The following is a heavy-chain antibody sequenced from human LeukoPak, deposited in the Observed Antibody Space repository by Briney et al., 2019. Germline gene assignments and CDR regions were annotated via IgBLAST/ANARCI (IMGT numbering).Heavy chain of an antibody. D-gene: IGHD5-18*01. V-gene: IGHV1-2*02. J-gene: IGHJ4*02. CDR1: GYTFTGYF. Sequence: VASVKVSCKASGYTFTGYFTHWVRQAPGQGLEWMGWINPNSGGTNYAQKFQGRVTMTRDTSISTAYMELSTLRSDDTAVYYCARDRGEGYSYGNWGQGTLVTVSS. CDR2: INPNSGGT. CDR3: ARDRGEGYSYGN.